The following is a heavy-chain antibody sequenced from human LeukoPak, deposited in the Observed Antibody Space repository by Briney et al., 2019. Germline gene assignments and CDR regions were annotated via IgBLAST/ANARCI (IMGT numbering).Heavy chain of an antibody. CDR1: GFTFDDYA. CDR2: ISWNSGSI. V-gene: IGHV3-9*01. J-gene: IGHJ4*02. D-gene: IGHD4-17*01. Sequence: GGSLILSCAASGFTFDDYAMHWVRPAPGKGLEWVSGISWNSGSIGYADSVKGRFTISRDNAKNSLYLQMNSLRAEDTALYYCAKDSYYGDYFDYWGQGTLVTVSS. CDR3: AKDSYYGDYFDY.